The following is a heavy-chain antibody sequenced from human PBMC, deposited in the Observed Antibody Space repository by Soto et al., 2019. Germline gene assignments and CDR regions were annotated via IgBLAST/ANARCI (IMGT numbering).Heavy chain of an antibody. CDR1: GYTFTSYY. V-gene: IGHV1-46*01. CDR2: INPSGGST. J-gene: IGHJ4*02. CDR3: ARDKIKGGVTIFGVDFNFDY. D-gene: IGHD3-3*01. Sequence: GASVKVSCKASGYTFTSYYMHWVRQAPGQGLEWMGIINPSGGSTSYAQKFQGRVTMTRDTSTSTVYMELSSLRSEDTAVYYCARDKIKGGVTIFGVDFNFDYWGQGTLVTVSS.